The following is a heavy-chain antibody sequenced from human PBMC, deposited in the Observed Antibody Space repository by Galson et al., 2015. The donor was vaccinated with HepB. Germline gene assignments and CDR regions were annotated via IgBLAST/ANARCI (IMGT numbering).Heavy chain of an antibody. CDR1: GFTFSSYA. CDR2: ISYDGSNK. Sequence: SLRLSCAASGFTFSSYAMHWVRQAPGKGLEWVAVISYDGSNKYYADSVKGRFTISRDNSKNTLYLQMNSLRAEDTAVYYYASGPPLKLLDRWHDGLSWGQGTLVTVSS. D-gene: IGHD1-26*01. J-gene: IGHJ5*02. CDR3: ASGPPLKLLDRWHDGLS. V-gene: IGHV3-30-3*01.